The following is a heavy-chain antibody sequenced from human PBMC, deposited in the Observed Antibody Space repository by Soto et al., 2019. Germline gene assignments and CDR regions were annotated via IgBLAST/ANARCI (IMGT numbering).Heavy chain of an antibody. CDR3: AKVSQLRFTYNWFDP. D-gene: IGHD2-21*01. CDR1: GFIFDDYA. J-gene: IGHJ5*02. CDR2: ISWNGGST. Sequence: EVQLVESGGGLVQPGRSLRLSCAASGFIFDDYAMHWVRQAPGDGLEWVSGISWNGGSTGYADSVKGRFTISRDNAKNSVYLQIDSLRADDTAFYYCAKVSQLRFTYNWFDPWGQGTLVSVSS. V-gene: IGHV3-9*01.